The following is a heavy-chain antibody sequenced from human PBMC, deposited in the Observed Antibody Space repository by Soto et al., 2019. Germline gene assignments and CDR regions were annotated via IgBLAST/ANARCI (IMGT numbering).Heavy chain of an antibody. CDR3: ARDWKGAEGFDP. CDR1: GYTFSTYG. Sequence: QVQLVQSGAEVKKPGASVKVSCKASGYTFSTYGFSWVRQAPGQGLEWMGWIGADNGDTNYAQNFQGRVTMTTHTSTTPSYMELRSLTSVDTAVYFCARDWKGAEGFDPWCQGTLVTVSS. J-gene: IGHJ5*02. CDR2: IGADNGDT. D-gene: IGHD1-1*01. V-gene: IGHV1-18*01.